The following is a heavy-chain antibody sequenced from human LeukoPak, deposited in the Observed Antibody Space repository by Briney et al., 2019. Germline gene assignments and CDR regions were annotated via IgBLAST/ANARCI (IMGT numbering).Heavy chain of an antibody. CDR2: INPDGTQK. J-gene: IGHJ5*02. D-gene: IGHD3-16*01. Sequence: GGSLRLSRAASGFTFSLYWMTWVRQSPGKGLEWVADINPDGTQKYSVDSLKGRFTISRDNAKNSLFLHLNSLRVDDTATYYCVRQMIRFWFDPWGQGTRVTVSS. V-gene: IGHV3-7*01. CDR3: VRQMIRFWFDP. CDR1: GFTFSLYW.